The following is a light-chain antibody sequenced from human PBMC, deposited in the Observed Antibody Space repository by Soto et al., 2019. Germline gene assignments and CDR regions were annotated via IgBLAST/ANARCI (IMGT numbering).Light chain of an antibody. Sequence: DIVMTQSPDSLAVSLGERATINCKSSQSVLFSSNNENSLAWYQQKPGQPPKLLIYWASTRESGVPDRFSGGGSGTDFTLTISSLQSEDFPVYSCLQYHNLWAFGQGTKVEIK. CDR2: WAS. J-gene: IGKJ1*01. V-gene: IGKV4-1*01. CDR3: LQYHNLWA. CDR1: QSVLFSSNNENS.